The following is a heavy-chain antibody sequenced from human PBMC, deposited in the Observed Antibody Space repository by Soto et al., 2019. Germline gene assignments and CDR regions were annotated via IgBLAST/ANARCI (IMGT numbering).Heavy chain of an antibody. CDR2: INQSGSAT. Sequence: GGSLRLSCAASGFTFSSYWMSWVRQAPGKGLEWVARINQSGSATYYVDSVKGRFTISRDNSGNTLFLEMYSLRAEDTAVYYCARYIPGVRYYGMDVWGQGTTVTVS. D-gene: IGHD2-2*01. CDR1: GFTFSSYW. J-gene: IGHJ6*02. V-gene: IGHV3-7*03. CDR3: ARYIPGVRYYGMDV.